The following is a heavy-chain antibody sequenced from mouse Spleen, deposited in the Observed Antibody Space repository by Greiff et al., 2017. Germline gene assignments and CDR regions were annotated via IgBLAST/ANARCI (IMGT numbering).Heavy chain of an antibody. Sequence: QVQLQQSGPGLVQPSQSLSITCTVSGFSLTSYGVHWVRQSPGKGLEWLGLIWSGGSTVYNAAFMSRLSITKDNFKSLVFFKMNSLQADEKAIYCCAKNYYSSSPFWYFDVWGAGTTVTVSS. CDR2: IWSGGST. D-gene: IGHD1-1*01. J-gene: IGHJ1*01. CDR1: GFSLTSYG. V-gene: IGHV2-5*01. CDR3: AKNYYSSSPFWYFDV.